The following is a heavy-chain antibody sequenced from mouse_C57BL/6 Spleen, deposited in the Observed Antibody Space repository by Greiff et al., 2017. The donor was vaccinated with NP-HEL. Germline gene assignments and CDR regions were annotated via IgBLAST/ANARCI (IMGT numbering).Heavy chain of an antibody. CDR2: INYDGSST. J-gene: IGHJ3*01. D-gene: IGHD2-3*01. CDR3: AREENYDGSQFAY. CDR1: GFTFSDYY. V-gene: IGHV5-16*01. Sequence: DVMLVESEGGLVQPGSSMKLSCTASGFTFSDYYMAWVRQVPEKGLEWVANINYDGSSTYYLDSLKSRFIISRDNAKNILYLQMSSLKSEDTATYYCAREENYDGSQFAYWGQGTLVTVSA.